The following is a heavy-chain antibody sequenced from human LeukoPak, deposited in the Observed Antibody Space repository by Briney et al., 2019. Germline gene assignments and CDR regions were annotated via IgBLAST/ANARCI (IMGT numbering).Heavy chain of an antibody. Sequence: GESLKISCKGSGYSFTSYWITWVRQMPGKGLEWVGRIDPSDSYTNYSPSFQGHVTISVDKSISTAYLQWSSLKASDTAMYYCARPSTLVRGFAPYGMDVWGQGTTVTVSS. CDR2: IDPSDSYT. V-gene: IGHV5-10-1*01. D-gene: IGHD3-10*01. CDR1: GYSFTSYW. J-gene: IGHJ6*02. CDR3: ARPSTLVRGFAPYGMDV.